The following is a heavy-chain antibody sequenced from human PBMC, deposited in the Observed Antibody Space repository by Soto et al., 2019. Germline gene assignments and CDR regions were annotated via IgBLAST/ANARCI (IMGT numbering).Heavy chain of an antibody. CDR2: IRSKAYGGTT. Sequence: GSLRLSCRTSGFTFGDYAMSWFRQAPGKGLEWVNFIRSKAYGGTTDYAAPVKGRFTISRDDSKNTLYLQMNSLKTEDTAVYYCTTDRYYYDSSGYYYEAYWGQGTLVTVSS. CDR3: TTDRYYYDSSGYYYEAY. V-gene: IGHV3-49*03. J-gene: IGHJ4*02. D-gene: IGHD3-22*01. CDR1: GFTFGDYA.